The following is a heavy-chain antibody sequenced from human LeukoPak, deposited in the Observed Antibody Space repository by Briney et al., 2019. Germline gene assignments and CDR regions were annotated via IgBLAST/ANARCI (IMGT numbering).Heavy chain of an antibody. D-gene: IGHD5-18*01. CDR1: GFTFSNAR. Sequence: GGSLRLSCAASGFTFSNARMSWVRQAPGKGLEWVGRIKSKTDGGTTDYAAPVKGRFTISRDDSKNTLYLQMNRLKIEDTAVYYCTTGPGYSYGFVAFDIWGQGTMVTVSS. V-gene: IGHV3-15*01. J-gene: IGHJ3*02. CDR2: IKSKTDGGTT. CDR3: TTGPGYSYGFVAFDI.